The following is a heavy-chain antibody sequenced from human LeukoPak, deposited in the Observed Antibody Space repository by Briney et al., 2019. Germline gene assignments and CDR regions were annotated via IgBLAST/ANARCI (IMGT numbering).Heavy chain of an antibody. CDR2: IGSSSSYI. Sequence: GGSLRLSCAASGFTFSSYSMNWVRQAPGKGLEWVSSIGSSSSYIYYADSVKGRFTISRDNAKNSLYLQMNSLRAEDTAVYYCTRVEETATTAAIIRKYSYYYYYMDVWGKGNTVTVSS. J-gene: IGHJ6*03. V-gene: IGHV3-21*01. CDR1: GFTFSSYS. D-gene: IGHD4-11*01. CDR3: TRVEETATTAAIIRKYSYYYYYMDV.